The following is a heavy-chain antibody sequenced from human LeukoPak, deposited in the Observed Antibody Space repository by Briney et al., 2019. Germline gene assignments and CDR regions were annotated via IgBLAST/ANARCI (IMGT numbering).Heavy chain of an antibody. Sequence: SETLSLTCTVSGGSITSSSHFWGWIRQSPGKRLEWIGSLYYTGRAYYNPSLKSRVTIFVDTSKNQFSLKLSSVTAADTAVYYCARRTGGYSYGKEVDAFDIWGQGTMVTVSS. CDR2: LYYTGRA. D-gene: IGHD5-18*01. J-gene: IGHJ3*02. V-gene: IGHV4-39*07. CDR3: ARRTGGYSYGKEVDAFDI. CDR1: GGSITSSSHF.